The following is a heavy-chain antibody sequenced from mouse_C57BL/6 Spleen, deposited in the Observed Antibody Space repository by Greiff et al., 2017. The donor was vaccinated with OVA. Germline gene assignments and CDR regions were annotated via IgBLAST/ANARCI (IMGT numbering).Heavy chain of an antibody. CDR1: GYTFTDYY. Sequence: EVQLQQSGPELVKPGASVKISCKASGYTFTDYYMNWVKQSHGKSLEWIGDINPNNGGTSYNQKFKGKATLTVDKSSSTAYMELRSLTSEDSAVYYCARRRITTVVFDYWGQGTTLTVSS. D-gene: IGHD1-1*01. V-gene: IGHV1-26*01. CDR2: INPNNGGT. CDR3: ARRRITTVVFDY. J-gene: IGHJ2*01.